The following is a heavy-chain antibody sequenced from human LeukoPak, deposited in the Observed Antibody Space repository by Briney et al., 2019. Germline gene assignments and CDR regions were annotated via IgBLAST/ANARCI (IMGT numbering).Heavy chain of an antibody. J-gene: IGHJ4*02. CDR3: ARDAGKWELLALFDY. V-gene: IGHV3-30-3*01. CDR1: GFTFSSYA. D-gene: IGHD1-26*01. Sequence: GRSLRLSCAASGFTFSSYAMHWVRQAPGKGLEWVAVISYDGSNKYYADSVKGRFTISRDNSKNTLYLQMNSLRAEDTAVYYCARDAGKWELLALFDYWGQGTLVTVSS. CDR2: ISYDGSNK.